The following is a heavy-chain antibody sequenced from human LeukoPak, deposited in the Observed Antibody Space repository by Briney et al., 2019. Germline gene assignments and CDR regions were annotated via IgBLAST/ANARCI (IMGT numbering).Heavy chain of an antibody. Sequence: GGSLRLSCAASGFSFSSSAMSWVRLAPGEGLQWVSTITGSGGSTYYADSVKGRFTISRDNSKNTPYLQMNSLRAEDTAVYYCAKIGLYDSSDYWGQGTLVTVSS. CDR3: AKIGLYDSSDY. CDR1: GFSFSSSA. J-gene: IGHJ4*02. D-gene: IGHD3-22*01. CDR2: ITGSGGST. V-gene: IGHV3-23*01.